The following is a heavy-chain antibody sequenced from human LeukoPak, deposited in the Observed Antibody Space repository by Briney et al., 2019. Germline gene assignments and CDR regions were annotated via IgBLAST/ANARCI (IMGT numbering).Heavy chain of an antibody. D-gene: IGHD5-18*01. Sequence: PSETLSLTCTVSGDSITNYYWSWIRQPPGKGLEWIGHIYTSGSTNYNPSLKSRVTISVDTSKNQFSLKLSSVTAADTAVYYCARTAMATLFDYWGQGTLVTVSS. CDR3: ARTAMATLFDY. J-gene: IGHJ4*02. CDR2: IYTSGST. V-gene: IGHV4-59*01. CDR1: GDSITNYY.